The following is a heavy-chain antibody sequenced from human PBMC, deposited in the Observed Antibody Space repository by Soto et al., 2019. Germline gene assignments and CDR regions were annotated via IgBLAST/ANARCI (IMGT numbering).Heavy chain of an antibody. V-gene: IGHV1-18*01. J-gene: IGHJ6*02. D-gene: IGHD1-7*01. CDR1: GYTFTSYG. CDR2: ISAYNGNT. CDR3: ARDAVGITGTTRYYYGMDV. Sequence: QVQLVPSGAEVKKPGASVKVSCTASGYTFTSYGISWVRQAPGQGLEWMGWISAYNGNTNYAQKLQGRVTMTTDTSTSTAYMERRSLRADDTAVYYCARDAVGITGTTRYYYGMDVWGQGTTVTVSS.